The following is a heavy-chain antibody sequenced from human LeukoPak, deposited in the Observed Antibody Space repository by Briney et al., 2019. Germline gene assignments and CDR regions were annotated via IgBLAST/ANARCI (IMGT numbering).Heavy chain of an antibody. V-gene: IGHV4-30-4*07. J-gene: IGHJ3*02. CDR2: IYYSGST. Sequence: PSETLSLTCAVSGGSISSGGYSWSWIRQPPGKGLEWIGYIYYSGSTYYNPSLKSRVTISVDTSKNQFSLKLSSVTAADTAVYYCARDAPDAFDIWGQGTMVTVSS. CDR1: GGSISSGGYS. CDR3: ARDAPDAFDI.